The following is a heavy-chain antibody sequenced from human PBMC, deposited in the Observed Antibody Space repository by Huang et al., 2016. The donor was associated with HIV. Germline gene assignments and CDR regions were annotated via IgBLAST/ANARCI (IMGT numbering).Heavy chain of an antibody. Sequence: QVRLVESGGGVVQPGGSLTLSCEASGVTFSTFGMHWVRQAPGKGREWLAHIRFDGNKKVYEESLKGRFTIFRENSKNTVYLEMNSLTGEDTAMYFCAKGGAGYHNGPEYWGQGTQVIVS. V-gene: IGHV3-30*02. D-gene: IGHD2-8*01. CDR3: AKGGAGYHNGPEY. CDR1: GVTFSTFG. J-gene: IGHJ4*02. CDR2: IRFDGNKK.